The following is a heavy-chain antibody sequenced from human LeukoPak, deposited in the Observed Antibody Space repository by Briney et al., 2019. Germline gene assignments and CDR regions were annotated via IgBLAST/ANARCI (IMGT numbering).Heavy chain of an antibody. Sequence: ASVKVSCKASGYTFISSGISWVRQAPGQGLEWMGWISAYNGNTNYAQKLQGRVTMTTDTSTSTAYMELRSLRSDDTAVYYCARVPDYGDYVAGKFDYWGQGTLVTVSS. CDR3: ARVPDYGDYVAGKFDY. J-gene: IGHJ4*02. CDR2: ISAYNGNT. D-gene: IGHD4-17*01. CDR1: GYTFISSG. V-gene: IGHV1-18*01.